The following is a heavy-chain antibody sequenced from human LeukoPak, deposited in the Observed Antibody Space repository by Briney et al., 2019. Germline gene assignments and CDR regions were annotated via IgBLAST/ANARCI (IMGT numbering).Heavy chain of an antibody. CDR2: ISGSSNYI. CDR1: GFTFTGYA. V-gene: IGHV3-21*01. Sequence: PGGSLRLSCAASGFTFTGYAMNWVRQAPGKGLEWVSSISGSSNYIYYADSVKGRFTISRDNAKNSLYLQMNSLSAEDTAVYYCARDQGIFGVVIKKGNAHFDYWGQGTLVTVSS. CDR3: ARDQGIFGVVIKKGNAHFDY. J-gene: IGHJ4*02. D-gene: IGHD3-3*01.